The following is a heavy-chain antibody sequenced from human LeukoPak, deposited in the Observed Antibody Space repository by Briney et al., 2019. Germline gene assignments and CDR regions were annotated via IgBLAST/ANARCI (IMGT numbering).Heavy chain of an antibody. Sequence: GGSLRLSCAVSGFIFSNYAMNWVRQAPEKGLEWVSTIHGGGDVTYYADSVKGRFTISRDNSRNTLYLQMNSLRAEDTAVYYCAKDLIAARPGGWYSWGQGTLVTVSS. J-gene: IGHJ4*02. V-gene: IGHV3-23*01. CDR3: AKDLIAARPGGWYS. CDR2: IHGGGDVT. CDR1: GFIFSNYA. D-gene: IGHD6-6*01.